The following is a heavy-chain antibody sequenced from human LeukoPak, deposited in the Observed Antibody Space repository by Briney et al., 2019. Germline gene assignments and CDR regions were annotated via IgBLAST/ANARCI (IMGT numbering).Heavy chain of an antibody. Sequence: GGSLRLSCAASGFTFSRYWMGWVRQAPGKGLEWVANVNQDGGQKYYVDSVKGRFTISRDNAENSLYLQMSSLRAEDTAVYFCARATLADYWGQGTLVTVSS. CDR1: GFTFSRYW. CDR2: VNQDGGQK. CDR3: ARATLADY. V-gene: IGHV3-7*01. J-gene: IGHJ4*02.